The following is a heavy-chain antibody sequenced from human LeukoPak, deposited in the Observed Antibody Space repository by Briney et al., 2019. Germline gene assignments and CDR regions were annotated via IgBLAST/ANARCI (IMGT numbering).Heavy chain of an antibody. CDR2: ISGSGGST. CDR3: AKSTPALAACPLFGYFDY. Sequence: GGSLRLSFAASGFTFSSYAMSWVRQAPGKGLEWVSAISGSGGSTYYADSVKGRFTISRDNSKNTLYLQMNSLRAEDTAVYYCAKSTPALAACPLFGYFDYWGQGTLVTVSS. D-gene: IGHD6-6*01. CDR1: GFTFSSYA. V-gene: IGHV3-23*01. J-gene: IGHJ4*02.